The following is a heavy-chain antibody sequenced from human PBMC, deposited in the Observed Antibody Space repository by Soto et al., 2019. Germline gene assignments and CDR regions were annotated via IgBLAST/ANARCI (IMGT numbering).Heavy chain of an antibody. CDR3: ARRAYGDYDDAFDI. Sequence: GEALQISCKGSGYSVTSYWIGWVRQMNGKGLEWMGIIYPGDSDTRYSPSFQGQVTISADKSISTAYLQWSSLKASDTAMYYCARRAYGDYDDAFDIWGQGTMVTVSS. J-gene: IGHJ3*02. D-gene: IGHD4-17*01. CDR2: IYPGDSDT. CDR1: GYSVTSYW. V-gene: IGHV5-51*01.